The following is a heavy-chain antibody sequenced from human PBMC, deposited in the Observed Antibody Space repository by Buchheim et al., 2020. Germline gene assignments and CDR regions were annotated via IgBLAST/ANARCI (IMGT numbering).Heavy chain of an antibody. J-gene: IGHJ6*03. Sequence: EVQLVESGGGLVQPGGSLRLSCAASGFTFSSYWMSWVRQAPGKGLEWVANIKQDGSEKYYVDSVEGRFTISRDNAKNSLYLQMNSLRAEDTAVYYCARVGAARRRLLWDYYYYMDVWGKGTT. CDR1: GFTFSSYW. V-gene: IGHV3-7*01. CDR2: IKQDGSEK. CDR3: ARVGAARRRLLWDYYYYMDV. D-gene: IGHD6-6*01.